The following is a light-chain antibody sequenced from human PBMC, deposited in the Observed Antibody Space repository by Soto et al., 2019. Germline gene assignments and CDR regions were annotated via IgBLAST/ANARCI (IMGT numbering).Light chain of an antibody. CDR2: GAS. CDR1: QSVSNN. V-gene: IGKV3-15*01. Sequence: EIVMTQSPATLSVSPGERATLSCRASQSVSNNLAWYQQKPGQAPRLLIYGASTRATGIPARFSGSGSGTEFTLTISSLQSEDFAVYYCQQYNTLSPLTFGGGTKVETK. J-gene: IGKJ4*01. CDR3: QQYNTLSPLT.